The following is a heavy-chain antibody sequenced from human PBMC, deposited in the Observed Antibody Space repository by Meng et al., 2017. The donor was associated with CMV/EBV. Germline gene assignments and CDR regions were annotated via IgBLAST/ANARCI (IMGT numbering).Heavy chain of an antibody. CDR3: TTAFVVLMVYYDY. V-gene: IGHV3-15*01. J-gene: IGHJ4*02. CDR2: IHSKTDGATT. D-gene: IGHD2-8*01. Sequence: GFPFSNAWMTCVRQAPGKGLECVGRIHSKTDGATTDYATPVKGRFTISRDDSKNTLYLQMNSLKTEATAVYSCTTAFVVLMVYYDYWGQGTLVTVSS. CDR1: GFPFSNAW.